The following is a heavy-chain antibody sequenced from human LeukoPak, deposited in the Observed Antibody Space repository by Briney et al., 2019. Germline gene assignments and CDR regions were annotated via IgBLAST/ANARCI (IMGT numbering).Heavy chain of an antibody. CDR3: AGGIAVAGTPPL. J-gene: IGHJ4*02. V-gene: IGHV4-59*08. CDR2: IYYSGST. D-gene: IGHD6-19*01. CDR1: GGSISSYY. Sequence: PSETLSLTCTVSGGSISSYYWSWIRQPPGKGPEWIGYIYYSGSTNYNPSLKSRVTISVDTSKNQFSLKLSSVTAADTAVYYCAGGIAVAGTPPLWGQGTLVTVSS.